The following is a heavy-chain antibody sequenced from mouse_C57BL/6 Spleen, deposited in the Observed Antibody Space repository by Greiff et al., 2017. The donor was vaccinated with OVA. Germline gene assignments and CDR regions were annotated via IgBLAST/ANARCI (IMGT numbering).Heavy chain of an antibody. V-gene: IGHV1-64*01. CDR1: GYTFTSYW. Sequence: QVQLQQPGAELVKPGASVKLSCKASGYTFTSYWMHWVKQRPGQGLEWIGMIHPNSGSTNYNEKFKSKATLTVDKSSSTAYMQLSSLTSEDSAVYYCARDGSSYEWVWFAYWGQGTLVTVSA. J-gene: IGHJ3*01. CDR3: ARDGSSYEWVWFAY. D-gene: IGHD1-1*01. CDR2: IHPNSGST.